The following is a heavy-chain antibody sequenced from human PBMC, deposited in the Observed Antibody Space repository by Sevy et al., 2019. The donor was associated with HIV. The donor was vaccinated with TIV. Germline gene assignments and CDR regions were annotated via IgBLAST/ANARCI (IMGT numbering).Heavy chain of an antibody. CDR2: IYHSGST. Sequence: SETLSLTCAVSGGSISSGGYSWSWIRQPPGKGLEWIGYIYHSGSTYYNPSLKSRVTISVDRSKNQFSVKLSSVTAADTAVYYCARGNCGGDCYSGPYYYGMDVWGQGTTVTVSS. CDR3: ARGNCGGDCYSGPYYYGMDV. V-gene: IGHV4-30-2*01. CDR1: GGSISSGGYS. D-gene: IGHD2-21*01. J-gene: IGHJ6*02.